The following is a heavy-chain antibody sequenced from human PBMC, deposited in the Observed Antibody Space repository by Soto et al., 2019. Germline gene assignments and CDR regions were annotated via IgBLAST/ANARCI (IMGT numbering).Heavy chain of an antibody. Sequence: EVQLVESGGGLVKPGGSLRLSCAASGFTFSNAWMSWVRQAPGKGLEWVGRIKSKTDGGTTDYAAPVKGRFTISRDDSKNTLYLQMNSLKTEDTAVYYCTTDPRYYDYVWGSYLPSYWGQGTLVTVSS. J-gene: IGHJ4*02. CDR1: GFTFSNAW. CDR2: IKSKTDGGTT. CDR3: TTDPRYYDYVWGSYLPSY. V-gene: IGHV3-15*01. D-gene: IGHD3-16*02.